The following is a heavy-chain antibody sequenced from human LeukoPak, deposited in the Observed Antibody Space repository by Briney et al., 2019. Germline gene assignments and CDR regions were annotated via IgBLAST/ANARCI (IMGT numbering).Heavy chain of an antibody. CDR3: GIDGYDILAVSQGWFDP. D-gene: IGHD3-9*01. Sequence: PGGSLRLSCAASGFTFDDYGMSWVRQAPGKGLEWVSGINWNGGSTGYADSVKGRFTISRDNAKNSLYLQMNSLRAEGTALYHCGIDGYDILAVSQGWFDPWGQGTLVTVSS. J-gene: IGHJ5*02. CDR2: INWNGGST. CDR1: GFTFDDYG. V-gene: IGHV3-20*01.